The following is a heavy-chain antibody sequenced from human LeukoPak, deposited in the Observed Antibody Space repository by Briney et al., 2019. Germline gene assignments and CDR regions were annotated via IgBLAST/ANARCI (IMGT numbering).Heavy chain of an antibody. CDR2: IYYSGST. D-gene: IGHD3-22*01. CDR3: ARRGGYDKCVDY. J-gene: IGHJ4*02. Sequence: SETLSPTCTVSGGSVSSSTYYWGWIRQPPGKGLEWIGSIYYSGSTYYNPSLKSRVTISVDTSKNQFSLKLSSVTAADTAVYYCARRGGYDKCVDYWGQGTPVTVSS. CDR1: GGSVSSSTYY. V-gene: IGHV4-39*01.